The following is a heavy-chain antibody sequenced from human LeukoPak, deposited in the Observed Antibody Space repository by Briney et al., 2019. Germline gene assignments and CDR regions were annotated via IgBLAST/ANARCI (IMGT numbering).Heavy chain of an antibody. Sequence: GGSLRLSCAASGFTFSSYAMSWIRQAPGKGLEWVSVISGSGSSTYYADSVKGRFTISRDNAKNSLYLQMNSLRAEDTAVYYCARGIDYGDYWGQGTLVTVSS. J-gene: IGHJ4*02. D-gene: IGHD2-21*01. CDR2: ISGSGSST. CDR1: GFTFSSYA. CDR3: ARGIDYGDY. V-gene: IGHV3-23*01.